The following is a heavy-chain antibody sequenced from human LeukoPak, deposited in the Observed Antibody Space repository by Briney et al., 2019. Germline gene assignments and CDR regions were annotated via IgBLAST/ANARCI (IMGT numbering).Heavy chain of an antibody. CDR3: ASDLEQWLVPRYGLDAFDI. J-gene: IGHJ3*02. CDR1: GFTVSSNY. V-gene: IGHV3-53*01. CDR2: IYSGGST. D-gene: IGHD6-19*01. Sequence: GGSLRLSCAASGFTVSSNYMSWVRQAPGKGLEWVSVIYSGGSTYYADSVKGRCTISRDNSKNTMYLQMNRLRAEDTAVYYCASDLEQWLVPRYGLDAFDIWGQGTMVTVS.